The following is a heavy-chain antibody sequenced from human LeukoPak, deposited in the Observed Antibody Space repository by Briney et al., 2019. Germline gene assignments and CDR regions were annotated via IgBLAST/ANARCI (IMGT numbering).Heavy chain of an antibody. Sequence: PSETLSLTCTVSGGSISSGGYYWSWIRQHPGKGLEWIGYIYYSGSTYYNPSLKSRVTISVDTSKNQFSLKLSSVTAADTAVYYCARGRYCSGGSCYPDYWGQGTLVTVSS. D-gene: IGHD2-15*01. CDR2: IYYSGST. V-gene: IGHV4-31*03. CDR3: ARGRYCSGGSCYPDY. CDR1: GGSISSGGYY. J-gene: IGHJ4*02.